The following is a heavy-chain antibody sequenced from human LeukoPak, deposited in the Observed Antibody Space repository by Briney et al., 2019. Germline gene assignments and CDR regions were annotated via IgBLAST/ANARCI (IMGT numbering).Heavy chain of an antibody. D-gene: IGHD3-16*02. J-gene: IGHJ3*02. V-gene: IGHV3-33*01. CDR3: ARDFLPFGGVIGLEAFDI. CDR2: IWYDGSNK. Sequence: GRSLRLSCAASGFTFSSYGMHWVRQAPGKGLEWVAVIWYDGSNKYYADSVKGRFTISRDNSKNTLYLQMNSLRAEDTAVYYCARDFLPFGGVIGLEAFDIWGQGTMVTVSS. CDR1: GFTFSSYG.